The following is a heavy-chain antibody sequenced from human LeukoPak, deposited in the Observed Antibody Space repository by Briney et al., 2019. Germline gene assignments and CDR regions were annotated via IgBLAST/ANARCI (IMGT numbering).Heavy chain of an antibody. V-gene: IGHV3-23*01. Sequence: PGGSLRLSCVASGFTFREYSMSWVRQTPGKGLEWVSNIRSNGRDTYYTDSVKGRFTISRDNSGNILYLQMNSLRAEDTAVYYCAKGGYTTWFDPWGQGTLVTASS. CDR2: IRSNGRDT. CDR3: AKGGYTTWFDP. J-gene: IGHJ5*02. D-gene: IGHD2-15*01. CDR1: GFTFREYS.